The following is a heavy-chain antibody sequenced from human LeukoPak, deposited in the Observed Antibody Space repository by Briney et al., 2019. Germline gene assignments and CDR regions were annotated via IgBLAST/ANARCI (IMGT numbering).Heavy chain of an antibody. CDR3: ARDRGGQIAAAAFFDF. CDR2: IIPIFGTA. J-gene: IGHJ4*02. V-gene: IGHV1-69*01. Sequence: SVKVSCKASGGTFSSYAISWVRQAPGQGLEWMGGIIPIFGTANYAQKFQGRVTITADESTSTAYMELSSLRSEDTAVYYCARDRGGQIAAAAFFDFWGQGTLVTVSS. D-gene: IGHD6-13*01. CDR1: GGTFSSYA.